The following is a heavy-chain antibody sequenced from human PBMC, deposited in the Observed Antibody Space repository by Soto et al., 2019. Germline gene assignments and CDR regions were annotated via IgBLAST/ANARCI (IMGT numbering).Heavy chain of an antibody. J-gene: IGHJ5*02. V-gene: IGHV1-3*01. Sequence: GASVKVSCKASGYTFTSYAIHWVRQAPGQRLEWMGWINVGNGNTKYSQKFQGRVTITRDTSASTAYMELSSLRSEDTAVYYCARGLFGVAPEGFDPWGQGTLVTVSS. D-gene: IGHD3-3*01. CDR3: ARGLFGVAPEGFDP. CDR1: GYTFTSYA. CDR2: INVGNGNT.